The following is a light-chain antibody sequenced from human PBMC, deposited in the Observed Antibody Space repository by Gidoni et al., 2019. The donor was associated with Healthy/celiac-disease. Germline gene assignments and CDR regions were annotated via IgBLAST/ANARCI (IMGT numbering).Light chain of an antibody. CDR1: QSVSSY. V-gene: IGKV3-11*01. Sequence: LTQSPATLSLSPGERATLSCRASQSVSSYLAWYQQKPGQAPRLLIYDASNRATGIPARFSGSGSGTDFTLTISSLEPEDFAVYYCQQRRRFGPGTKVDIK. CDR2: DAS. CDR3: QQRRR. J-gene: IGKJ3*01.